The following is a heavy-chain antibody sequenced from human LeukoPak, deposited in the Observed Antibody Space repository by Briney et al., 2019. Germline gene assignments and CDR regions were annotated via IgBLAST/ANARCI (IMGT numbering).Heavy chain of an antibody. Sequence: SETLSLTCPGSGGSISSSSYYWGWIRQPPGKGLEWIGGIYYSGSTYYHPSLKSRVTISVDTPKNQFPLKLSSVAAADPAVYYCARWGHYYDGSGYYYLDAFDIWGQGTMVTVSS. D-gene: IGHD3-22*01. CDR2: IYYSGST. V-gene: IGHV4-39*06. CDR1: GGSISSSSYY. J-gene: IGHJ3*02. CDR3: ARWGHYYDGSGYYYLDAFDI.